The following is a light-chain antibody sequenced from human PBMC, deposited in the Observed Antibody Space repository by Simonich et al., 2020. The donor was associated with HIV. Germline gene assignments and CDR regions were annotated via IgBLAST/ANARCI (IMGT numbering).Light chain of an antibody. CDR3: SSYTSSSTLV. CDR1: SSDVRNYDS. CDR2: DVS. V-gene: IGLV2-14*03. J-gene: IGLJ3*02. Sequence: QSALTQSASVSGSPGQSITISCTGTSSDVRNYDSVSWYQQNPGTAHKLMIYDVSTTPSGVPDRFSGSKSGNTASLTISGLQAEDEADDYCSSYTSSSTLVFGGGTKLTVL.